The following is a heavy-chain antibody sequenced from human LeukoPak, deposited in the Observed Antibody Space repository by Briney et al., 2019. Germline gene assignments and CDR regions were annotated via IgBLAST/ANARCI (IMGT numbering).Heavy chain of an antibody. CDR1: GFTFDNYA. J-gene: IGHJ4*02. D-gene: IGHD6-19*01. V-gene: IGHV3-9*01. CDR3: AKVRGTYSSGYFFDY. CDR2: ISWNSGYI. Sequence: GGSLRLSCAASGFTFDNYAMHWVRQAPGKGLVWLSNISWNSGYIGYADSVKGRFTISRDNAKKSLDLQMNSLRAEDTAFYYCAKVRGTYSSGYFFDYWGQGTLVTVSS.